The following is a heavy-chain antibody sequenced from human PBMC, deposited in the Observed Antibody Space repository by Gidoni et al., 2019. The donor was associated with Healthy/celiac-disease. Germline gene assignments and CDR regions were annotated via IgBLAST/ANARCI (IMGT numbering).Heavy chain of an antibody. CDR3: ATTVTTGTGDY. CDR1: GFTVSSNY. Sequence: EVQLVESGGGSVQPGGSLSLSCPASGFTVSSNYMSWVRQAPGKGLEWVSVIYSGGSTYYADSVKGRFTISRDNSKNTLYLQMNSLRAEDTAVYYCATTVTTGTGDYWGQGTLVTVSS. CDR2: IYSGGST. V-gene: IGHV3-66*02. J-gene: IGHJ4*02. D-gene: IGHD4-4*01.